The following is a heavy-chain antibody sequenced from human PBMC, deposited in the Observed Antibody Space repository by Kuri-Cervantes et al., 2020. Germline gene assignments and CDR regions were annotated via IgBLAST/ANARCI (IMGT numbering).Heavy chain of an antibody. V-gene: IGHV4-38-2*01. D-gene: IGHD6-13*01. CDR2: INHSGST. J-gene: IGHJ6*03. Sequence: GSLRLSCAVSGYFIRSGNYWGWIRQTPGKGLEWIGEINHSGSTNYNPSLKSRVTISVDTSKNQFSLKLSSVTAADTAVYYCAAIAAAGIYYYYYYMDVWGKGTTVTVSS. CDR3: AAIAAAGIYYYYYYMDV. CDR1: GYFIRSGNY.